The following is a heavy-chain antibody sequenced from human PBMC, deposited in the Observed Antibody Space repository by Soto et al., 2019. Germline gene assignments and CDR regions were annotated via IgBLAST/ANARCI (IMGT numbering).Heavy chain of an antibody. V-gene: IGHV1-18*01. CDR1: GYTFTSFG. CDR2: SSTYSDHT. J-gene: IGHJ4*02. CDR3: AREYSSSEFDY. Sequence: QVQLVQSGAEVKKPGASVKVSCKASGYTFTSFGISWVRQVPGHGLEWMGWSSTYSDHTNYAQNLQGRVTMTTDSSTNTAHMELRSLTSGDTAFYYCAREYSSSEFDYWGQGTLVTVSS. D-gene: IGHD3-22*01.